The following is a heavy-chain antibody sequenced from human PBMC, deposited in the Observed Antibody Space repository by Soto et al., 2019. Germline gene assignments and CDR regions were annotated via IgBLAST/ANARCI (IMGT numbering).Heavy chain of an antibody. J-gene: IGHJ4*02. CDR2: IGPYSGNT. CDR1: GYTFTSYG. D-gene: IGHD6-19*01. Sequence: GASVKVSCKASGYTFTSYGISWVRQAPGQGLEWMGWIGPYSGNTSYAQKLQGRVTMTRNTSISTAYMELSSLRSEDTAVYYCARVAAVAGTGYDYWGQGTLVTVSS. V-gene: IGHV1-8*02. CDR3: ARVAAVAGTGYDY.